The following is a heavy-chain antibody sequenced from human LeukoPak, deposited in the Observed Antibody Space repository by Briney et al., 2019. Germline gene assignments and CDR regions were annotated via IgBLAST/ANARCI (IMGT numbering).Heavy chain of an antibody. CDR3: ARGLRLPSRSTPAVPHV. Sequence: SETLSLTCAVYGGSFSDYYWNWIRQPPAKGLEWIGEINHSGTTNSNPSLKSRVTISVDTSKNQFSLRLSSVTAADTAVYYCARGLRLPSRSTPAVPHVWGKGTTVTVSA. D-gene: IGHD2/OR15-2a*01. V-gene: IGHV4-34*01. J-gene: IGHJ6*04. CDR1: GGSFSDYY. CDR2: INHSGTT.